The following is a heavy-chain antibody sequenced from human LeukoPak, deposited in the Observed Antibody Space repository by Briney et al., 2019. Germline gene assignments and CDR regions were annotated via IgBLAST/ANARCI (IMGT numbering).Heavy chain of an antibody. D-gene: IGHD5-18*01. V-gene: IGHV3-7*01. Sequence: GGSLRLSCAASGFIFNNAWMSWVRQAPGKGLEWVANIKQDGSEKYYVDSVKGRFTISRDNAKNTLYLQMGSLRAEDMAVYYCARVGRGYSYGYLGLDYWGQGTLVTVSS. CDR3: ARVGRGYSYGYLGLDY. CDR1: GFIFNNAW. J-gene: IGHJ4*02. CDR2: IKQDGSEK.